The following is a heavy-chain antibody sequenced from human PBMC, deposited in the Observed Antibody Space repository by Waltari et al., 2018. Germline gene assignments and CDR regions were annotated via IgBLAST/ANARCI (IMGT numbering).Heavy chain of an antibody. CDR1: GSAFTSLD. Sequence: QVQLVQSGAEVRRPGASVRVSCKASGSAFTSLDINWVRQATGQGFEWMGWMSPAAGKTGYSQKFQGRVSMTADSSIDTFYMELTSLQSQDTAVYYCARGVAQGVDYWGQGTLVTVSS. CDR2: MSPAAGKT. J-gene: IGHJ4*02. CDR3: ARGVAQGVDY. D-gene: IGHD5-12*01. V-gene: IGHV1-8*02.